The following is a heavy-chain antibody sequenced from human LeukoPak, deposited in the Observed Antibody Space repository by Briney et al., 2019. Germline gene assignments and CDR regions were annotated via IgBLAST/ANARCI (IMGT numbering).Heavy chain of an antibody. CDR3: AKDTSSWYEYVGNWFDP. CDR2: ISGSGGST. D-gene: IGHD6-13*01. V-gene: IGHV3-23*01. Sequence: PGGSLRLSCAAFGFTFSSYAMSWVRQAPGKGLEWVSAISGSGGSTYYADSVKGRFTISRDNSKNTLYLQMNSLRAEDTAVYYCAKDTSSWYEYVGNWFDPLGQGTLVTVSS. CDR1: GFTFSSYA. J-gene: IGHJ5*02.